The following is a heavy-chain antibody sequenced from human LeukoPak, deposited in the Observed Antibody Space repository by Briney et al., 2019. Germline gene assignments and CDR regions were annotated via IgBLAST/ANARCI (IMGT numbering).Heavy chain of an antibody. J-gene: IGHJ6*02. CDR1: AYIFTSYW. CDR2: IYPGDSDT. Sequence: GESLKISCRGSAYIFTSYWIGWVRQMPGKGLEWMGIIYPGDSDTRYSPSFQGQVTISADKSISTAYLQWSSLKASDTAMYYCASSIWYYGMDVWGQGTTVTVSS. CDR3: ASSIWYYGMDV. D-gene: IGHD2-21*01. V-gene: IGHV5-51*01.